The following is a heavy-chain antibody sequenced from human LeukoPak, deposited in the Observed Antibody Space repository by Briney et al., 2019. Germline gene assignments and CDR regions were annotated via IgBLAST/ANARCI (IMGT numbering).Heavy chain of an antibody. Sequence: LSLTCTVSGGSISSYYWSWIRQPPGKGLEWMTVISHDGSNEYYIDSVKGRFTISRDNSKSTLYLQMNSLRVEDTAVYYCAKEGYYGSGSFPDSWGQGTLVTVSS. CDR2: ISHDGSNE. D-gene: IGHD3-10*01. CDR3: AKEGYYGSGSFPDS. CDR1: GGSISSYY. V-gene: IGHV3-30*18. J-gene: IGHJ4*02.